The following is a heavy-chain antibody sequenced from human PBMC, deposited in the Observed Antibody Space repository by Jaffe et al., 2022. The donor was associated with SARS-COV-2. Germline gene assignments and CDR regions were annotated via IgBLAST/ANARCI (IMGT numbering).Heavy chain of an antibody. CDR2: ISSSGSTI. Sequence: QVQLVESGGGLVKPGGSLRLSCAASGFTFSDYYMSWIRQAPGKGLEWVSYISSSGSTIYYADSVKGRFTISRDNAKNSLYLQMNSLRAEDTAVYYCARDSCSGGSCSNYYYYYGMDVWGQGTTVTVSS. J-gene: IGHJ6*02. CDR3: ARDSCSGGSCSNYYYYYGMDV. CDR1: GFTFSDYY. D-gene: IGHD2-15*01. V-gene: IGHV3-11*01.